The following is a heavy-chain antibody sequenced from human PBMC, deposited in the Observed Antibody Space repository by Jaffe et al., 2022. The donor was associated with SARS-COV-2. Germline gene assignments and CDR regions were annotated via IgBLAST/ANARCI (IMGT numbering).Heavy chain of an antibody. CDR3: ARGYDSSGYRTYYFDY. Sequence: QVQLQESGPGLVKPSETLSLTCTVSGGSISSYYWSWIRQPPGKGLEWIGYIYYSGSTNYNPSLKSRVTISVDTSKNQFSLKLSSVTAADTAVYYCARGYDSSGYRTYYFDYWGQGTLVTVSS. J-gene: IGHJ4*02. CDR1: GGSISSYY. CDR2: IYYSGST. D-gene: IGHD3-22*01. V-gene: IGHV4-59*01.